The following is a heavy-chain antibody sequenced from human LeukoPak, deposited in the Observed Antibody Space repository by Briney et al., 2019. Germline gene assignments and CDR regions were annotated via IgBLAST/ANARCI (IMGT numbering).Heavy chain of an antibody. V-gene: IGHV4-39*07. CDR2: IYYSGST. CDR1: GGSISSSSYY. Sequence: PSETLSLTCTVSGGSISSSSYYWGWIRQPPGKGLEWIGSIYYSGSTYYNPSLKSRVTISVDTSKNQFSLKLSSVTVADTAVYYCARFPEFWFCSGGSCYGYWGQGTLVTVSS. J-gene: IGHJ4*02. D-gene: IGHD2-15*01. CDR3: ARFPEFWFCSGGSCYGY.